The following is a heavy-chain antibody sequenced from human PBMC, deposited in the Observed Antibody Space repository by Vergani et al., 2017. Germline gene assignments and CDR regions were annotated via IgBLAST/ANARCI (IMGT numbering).Heavy chain of an antibody. CDR1: GYTFSTYG. CDR3: ARGYCSSTSCYTGVAFDI. V-gene: IGHV1-18*01. Sequence: QVQLVQSGAEVKKPGASVKVSCKASGYTFSTYGISWVRQAPGQGLEWMGWISAYNGNTNYPEKFQGRLTMTTDTSTRTAYMELRSLRSDDTAVYYCARGYCSSTSCYTGVAFDIWGQGTMVTVSS. D-gene: IGHD2-2*02. J-gene: IGHJ3*02. CDR2: ISAYNGNT.